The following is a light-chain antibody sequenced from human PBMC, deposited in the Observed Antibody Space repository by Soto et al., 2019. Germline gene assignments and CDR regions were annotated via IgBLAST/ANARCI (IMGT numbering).Light chain of an antibody. Sequence: DIQMTQSPSTLSASVGDRVTIACRANQTITRWLAWYQQKPGKAPKLLIFDASTLESGVPSRFSGSGYGTEFTLTIGSLQPEDFATYYCQQYHTFWTFGQGTTVEVK. J-gene: IGKJ1*01. CDR3: QQYHTFWT. CDR2: DAS. V-gene: IGKV1-5*01. CDR1: QTITRW.